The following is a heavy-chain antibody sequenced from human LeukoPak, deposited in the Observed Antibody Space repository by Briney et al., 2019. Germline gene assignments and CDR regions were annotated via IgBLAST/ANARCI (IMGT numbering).Heavy chain of an antibody. CDR2: TNTNMGNP. CDR3: VRENRDIAGAGFKPYYYYYYMDV. Sequence: ASVKVSCKASGYTFTSYAMIWVRQAPGQRLEWMGWTNTNMGNPTYAQGFTGRFVFSLDTSISTAYLQISSLKAEDTAVYYCVRENRDIAGAGFKPYYYYYYMDVWGKGTTVTISS. V-gene: IGHV7-4-1*02. D-gene: IGHD6-19*01. CDR1: GYTFTSYA. J-gene: IGHJ6*03.